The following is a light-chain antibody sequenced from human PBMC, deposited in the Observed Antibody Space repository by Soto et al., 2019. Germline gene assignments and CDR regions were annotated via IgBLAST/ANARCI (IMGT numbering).Light chain of an antibody. Sequence: SYELTQPPSVSVAPGKTGRITCGGNNIGSKSVHWYQQKPGQAPVLVIYYDSDRPSGIPERFSGSNSGNTATLAISRVEAGDQADYYCQVWDSRGYVFGTGTKLTVL. CDR1: NIGSKS. CDR3: QVWDSRGYV. CDR2: YDS. V-gene: IGLV3-21*04. J-gene: IGLJ1*01.